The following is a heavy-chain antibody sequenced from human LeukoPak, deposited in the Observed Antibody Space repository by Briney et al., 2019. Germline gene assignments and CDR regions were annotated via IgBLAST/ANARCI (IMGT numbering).Heavy chain of an antibody. D-gene: IGHD5-12*01. J-gene: IGHJ4*02. CDR1: GFTFSSYW. V-gene: IGHV3-7*01. CDR3: ARLSWLRYENY. Sequence: GGSLRLSCAASGFTFSSYWMSWVRQAPGKGLEWVANIKQDGSEKYYVDSVKGRFIISRDNAKNSLYLQMNSLRAEDTAVYYCARLSWLRYENYWGQGTLVTVSS. CDR2: IKQDGSEK.